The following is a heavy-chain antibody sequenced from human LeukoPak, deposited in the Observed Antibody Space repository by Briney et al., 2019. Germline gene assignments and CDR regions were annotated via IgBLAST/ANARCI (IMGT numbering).Heavy chain of an antibody. CDR3: VSVGATLYYFDY. V-gene: IGHV3-11*04. Sequence: GGSLRLSCAASGFTFSQYYMSWVRQAPGKGLQWLSYISSGSVTIYYADSLKGRFTISRDNAKNSLYLEMNSLRAEDTAVYYCVSVGATLYYFDYWGQGTLVTVSS. CDR1: GFTFSQYY. CDR2: ISSGSVTI. D-gene: IGHD1-26*01. J-gene: IGHJ4*02.